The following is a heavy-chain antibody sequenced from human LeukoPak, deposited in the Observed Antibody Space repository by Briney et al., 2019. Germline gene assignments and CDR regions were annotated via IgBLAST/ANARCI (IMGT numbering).Heavy chain of an antibody. V-gene: IGHV3-7*01. CDR2: IKQDGSQ. CDR3: ARGPDYGARLDYFDY. CDR1: GFTFSRHW. J-gene: IGHJ4*02. Sequence: PGGSLRLSCAASGFTFSRHWMSWVRQAPGKGLEWVANIKQDGSQDYVDSVKGRFIISRDNAKNSLYLQMNGLRAEDTAVYSCARGPDYGARLDYFDYWGQGTLVTVSS. D-gene: IGHD4-17*01.